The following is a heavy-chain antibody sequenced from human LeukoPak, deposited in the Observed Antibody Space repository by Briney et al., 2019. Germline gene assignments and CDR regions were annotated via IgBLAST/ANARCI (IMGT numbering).Heavy chain of an antibody. D-gene: IGHD5-18*01. V-gene: IGHV3-23*01. J-gene: IGHJ6*02. CDR1: GFTFSSYA. CDR2: ISGSGGST. CDR3: ARESGSYGSLGYYYYGMDV. Sequence: PGGSLRLSCAASGFTFSSYAMSWVRQAPGKGLEWVSAISGSGGSTYYADSVKGRFTISRDNSKNTLYLQMNSLRAEDTAVYYCARESGSYGSLGYYYYGMDVWGQGTTVTVSS.